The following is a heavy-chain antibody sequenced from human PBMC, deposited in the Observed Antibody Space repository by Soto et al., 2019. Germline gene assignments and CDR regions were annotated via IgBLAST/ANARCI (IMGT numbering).Heavy chain of an antibody. Sequence: QLQLQESGPGLVKPSETLSLTCTVSGGSISSSNYYWAWLRQPPGKGLEWIGSFYYSGSTYYKPSLKSRVSISVDTSKNQFSLKLSSVTAADTAVYYCARPIEGGSSGYYHWGQGTLVTVSS. CDR3: ARPIEGGSSGYYH. CDR1: GGSISSSNYY. J-gene: IGHJ5*02. CDR2: FYYSGST. D-gene: IGHD3-22*01. V-gene: IGHV4-39*01.